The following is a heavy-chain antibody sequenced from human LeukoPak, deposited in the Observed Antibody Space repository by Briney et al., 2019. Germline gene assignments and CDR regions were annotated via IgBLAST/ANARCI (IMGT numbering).Heavy chain of an antibody. V-gene: IGHV3-74*01. J-gene: IGHJ4*02. CDR2: INSDGIST. CDR1: GFTFSSYW. Sequence: GGSLRLSCAASGFTFSSYWMHWVRQAPGKGLVWVSTINSDGISTRYADSVKGRLTISRDNAENTLYLQMNSLRAEDTAVYYCARSIAAHYFDYWGQGTLVTVSS. D-gene: IGHD6-6*01. CDR3: ARSIAAHYFDY.